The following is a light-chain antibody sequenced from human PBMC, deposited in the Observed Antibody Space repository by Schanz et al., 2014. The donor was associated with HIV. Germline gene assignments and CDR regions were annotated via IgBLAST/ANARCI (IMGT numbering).Light chain of an antibody. CDR1: QSITNY. J-gene: IGKJ1*01. V-gene: IGKV1-17*01. CDR2: AAS. Sequence: DIQTTQSPSSVSASVGDRVTITCRASQSITNYLNWYQQKPGKAPKPLIYAASSLQSGVPSRFSGSGSGTEFTLTISSLQPEDFATYYCLQHNSYPRTFGQGTKVEIK. CDR3: LQHNSYPRT.